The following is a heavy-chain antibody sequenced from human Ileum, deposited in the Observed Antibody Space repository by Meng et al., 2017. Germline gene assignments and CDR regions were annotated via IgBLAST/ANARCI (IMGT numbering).Heavy chain of an antibody. D-gene: IGHD6-6*01. CDR3: VRGREQQLVRGFGY. Sequence: WGQELLKPSATLSLTCAVYGGSFSGYYCSWLRQPPGKGLEWIGEINHSGNTNYNPSLKSRVTLSLDTSKNHFSLNLTSVTAADTAVYYCVRGREQQLVRGFGYWGQGTLVTVSS. CDR2: INHSGNT. J-gene: IGHJ4*02. V-gene: IGHV4-34*01. CDR1: GGSFSGYY.